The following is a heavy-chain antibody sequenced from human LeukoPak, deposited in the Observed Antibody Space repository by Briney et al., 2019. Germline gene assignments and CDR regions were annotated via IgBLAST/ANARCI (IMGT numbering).Heavy chain of an antibody. CDR3: AKRNSSGWYGMDV. Sequence: PGGPLRLSCAASGFTFSSYAMSWVRQAPGKGLEWVSAISGSGGSTYYADSVKGRFTISRDNSKNTLYLQMNSLRAEDTAVYYCAKRNSSGWYGMDVWGQGTTVTVSS. D-gene: IGHD6-19*01. CDR1: GFTFSSYA. CDR2: ISGSGGST. V-gene: IGHV3-23*01. J-gene: IGHJ6*02.